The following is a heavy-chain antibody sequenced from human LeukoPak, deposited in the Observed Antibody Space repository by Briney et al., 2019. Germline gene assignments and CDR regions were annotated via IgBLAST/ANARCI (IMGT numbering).Heavy chain of an antibody. CDR3: ANVVLGYCSSTSCYGLDY. Sequence: GASVKVSCKASGYTFTSYAMNWVRQAPGQGLEWMGWINTNTGDPTYAQGFTGRFVFSLDTSVSTAYLQISSLKAEDTAVYYCANVVLGYCSSTSCYGLDYWGQGTLVTVSS. D-gene: IGHD2-2*01. CDR1: GYTFTSYA. V-gene: IGHV7-4-1*02. CDR2: INTNTGDP. J-gene: IGHJ4*02.